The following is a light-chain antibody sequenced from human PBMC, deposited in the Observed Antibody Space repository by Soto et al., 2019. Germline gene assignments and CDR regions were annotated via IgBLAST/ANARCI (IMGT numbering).Light chain of an antibody. J-gene: IGKJ1*01. Sequence: DVVMTQSPLSLPVTLGQPASISCRSSQSLVYSDGNTYLNWFQQRPGQSTRRLIYKVSNRDPGVPDRFSGSGSGTDFTLKISRVEVADVGVYYCMQGTHWLWTFGQGTKVEIK. CDR2: KVS. CDR3: MQGTHWLWT. V-gene: IGKV2-30*01. CDR1: QSLVYSDGNTY.